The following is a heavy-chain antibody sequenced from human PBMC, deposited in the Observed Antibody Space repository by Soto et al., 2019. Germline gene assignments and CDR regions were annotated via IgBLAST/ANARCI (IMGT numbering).Heavy chain of an antibody. J-gene: IGHJ6*02. D-gene: IGHD6-13*01. CDR1: GGTFSSYT. Sequence: SVKVSCKASGGTFSSYTISWVRQAPGQGLEWMGRIIPILGIANYAQKFQGRVTITADESTSTAYMELSSLRSEDTAVYYCARVGIAAAGTGGYYYGMDVWGQGTTVTVSS. V-gene: IGHV1-69*02. CDR3: ARVGIAAAGTGGYYYGMDV. CDR2: IIPILGIA.